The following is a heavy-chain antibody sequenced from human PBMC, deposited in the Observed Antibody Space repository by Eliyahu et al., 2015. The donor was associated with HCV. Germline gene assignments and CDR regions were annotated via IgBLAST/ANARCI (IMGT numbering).Heavy chain of an antibody. CDR3: AREAWKPIDY. J-gene: IGHJ4*02. D-gene: IGHD1-1*01. CDR1: GFTFRDYD. Sequence: QVQLVESGGGLVKPGGSLRLSCAASGFTFRDYDMXLXPPASGKGVEWVSYIRTSGSTINYADSVKGRFTVSRDDAKNSLYLQMNSLRAEDTAVYYCAREAWKPIDYWGQGTLVTVSS. CDR2: IRTSGSTI. V-gene: IGHV3-11*01.